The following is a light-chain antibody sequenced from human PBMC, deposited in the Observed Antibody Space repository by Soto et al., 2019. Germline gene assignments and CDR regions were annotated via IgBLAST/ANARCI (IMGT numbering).Light chain of an antibody. V-gene: IGKV1-5*01. J-gene: IGKJ1*01. CDR1: QNINNW. Sequence: DIQMTQSPSTLSASVGDRVTITCRASQNINNWVAWYQQKPGKAPKFLIYDASTLASGVPSRFSGSGFGTEFSLTISSLQPDDSGTYYCQHLRTFGQGTQVEIK. CDR2: DAS. CDR3: QHLRT.